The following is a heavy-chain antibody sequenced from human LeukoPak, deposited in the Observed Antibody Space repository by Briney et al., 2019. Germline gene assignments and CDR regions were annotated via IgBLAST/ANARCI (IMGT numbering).Heavy chain of an antibody. Sequence: ASVKVSCKASGYTFTSYYMHWVRQAPGQGLEWMGIINPSGGSTSYAQKFQGRVTMTRDTSTSTVYMELSSLRSEDTAVYYCAGTITIFGVVIRSHGMDVWGQGTTVTVSS. V-gene: IGHV1-46*01. CDR3: AGTITIFGVVIRSHGMDV. CDR2: INPSGGST. CDR1: GYTFTSYY. J-gene: IGHJ6*02. D-gene: IGHD3-3*01.